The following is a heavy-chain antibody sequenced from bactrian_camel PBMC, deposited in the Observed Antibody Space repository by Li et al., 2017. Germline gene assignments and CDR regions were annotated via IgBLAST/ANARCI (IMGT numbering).Heavy chain of an antibody. J-gene: IGHJ7*01. V-gene: IGHV3S53*01. D-gene: IGHD2*01. CDR1: GDTARIYL. Sequence: QVQLVESGGGSVQAGGSLRLSCAGSGDTARIYLMAWFRQAPEKEREWVAAIDSNENPSYADSVKGRFTISKDNAKSTLYLQMNNLKPEDTAMYYCAADRHSCTEYLYGMDYRGKGTQVTVS. CDR2: IDSNENP.